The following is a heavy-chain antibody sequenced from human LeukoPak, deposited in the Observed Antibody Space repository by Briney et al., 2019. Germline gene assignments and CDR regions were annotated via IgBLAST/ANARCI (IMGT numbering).Heavy chain of an antibody. Sequence: SETLSLTCAVYGGSFSGYYWSWIRQPPGKGLEWIGEINHSGSTNYNPSLKSRVTISVDTSKNQFSLKLSSVTAADTAVYYCARLVSRTTVTGNYWGQGTLVTVSS. CDR2: INHSGST. D-gene: IGHD4-17*01. V-gene: IGHV4-34*01. J-gene: IGHJ4*02. CDR3: ARLVSRTTVTGNY. CDR1: GGSFSGYY.